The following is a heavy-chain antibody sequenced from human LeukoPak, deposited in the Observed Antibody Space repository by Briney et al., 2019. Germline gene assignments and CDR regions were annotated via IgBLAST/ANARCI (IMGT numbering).Heavy chain of an antibody. Sequence: ASVKVSCKASGYTFTGYYMHWVRQAPGQGLEWMGWINPNSGGTNYAQKFQGRVTMTRDTSISTAYMELSRLRSDDTVVYYCARERRTSGPGAYYYDSSGSYGMDVWGQGTTVTVSS. V-gene: IGHV1-2*02. J-gene: IGHJ6*02. D-gene: IGHD3-22*01. CDR3: ARERRTSGPGAYYYDSSGSYGMDV. CDR1: GYTFTGYY. CDR2: INPNSGGT.